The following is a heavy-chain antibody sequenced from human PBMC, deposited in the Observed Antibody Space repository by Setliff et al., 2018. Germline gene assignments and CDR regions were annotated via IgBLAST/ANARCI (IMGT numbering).Heavy chain of an antibody. Sequence: SETLSLTCTVSGGSVTVNYWSWVRQSPEKGLEWIGFMHYSGSTNYNPSLESRVSISVDTSKNQFSLNLSSVTAADTAVYYCVRDQGRRGWFDAWGQGTLVTVSS. CDR3: VRDQGRRGWFDA. CDR2: MHYSGST. V-gene: IGHV4-59*02. CDR1: GGSVTVNY. J-gene: IGHJ5*02.